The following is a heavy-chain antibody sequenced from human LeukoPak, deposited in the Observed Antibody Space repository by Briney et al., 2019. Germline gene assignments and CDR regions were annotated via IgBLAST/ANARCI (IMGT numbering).Heavy chain of an antibody. CDR3: ARDNEELN. Sequence: LETLSLTCTVSGGSVSSSSYYWGWIRQPPGKGLEWVGSFFYSENTYYNPSLKSRVTISVDKSKNQFSLKLSSVTAADTAVYYCARDNEELNWGQGTLVTVSS. CDR2: FFYSENT. D-gene: IGHD2-8*01. J-gene: IGHJ4*02. CDR1: GGSVSSSSYY. V-gene: IGHV4-39*07.